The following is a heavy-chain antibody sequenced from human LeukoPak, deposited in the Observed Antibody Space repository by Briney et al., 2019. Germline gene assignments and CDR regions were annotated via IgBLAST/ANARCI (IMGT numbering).Heavy chain of an antibody. D-gene: IGHD4-11*01. Sequence: ASVKVSCKASVCTFISYAISWVRQAPGQGLEWMGGIIPIFGTANYAQKFQGRVTITADESTSTAYMELSSLRSEDTAVYYCARDRRDSNYVFDYWGQGTLVTVSS. J-gene: IGHJ4*02. CDR2: IIPIFGTA. V-gene: IGHV1-69*13. CDR1: VCTFISYA. CDR3: ARDRRDSNYVFDY.